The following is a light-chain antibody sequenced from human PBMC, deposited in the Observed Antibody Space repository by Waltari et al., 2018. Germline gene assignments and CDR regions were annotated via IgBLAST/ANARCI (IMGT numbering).Light chain of an antibody. Sequence: DIQMTQSQSSPSPSVGDRVTTTCRASQSLDNSLKWYQQKPGKAHNLMIYATSNLHSGFPSRFSGSGSETHYSLTISNVQPEDFANYYCQQSDRSPLTFGGGTKVEIK. CDR2: ATS. J-gene: IGKJ4*01. CDR3: QQSDRSPLT. V-gene: IGKV1-39*01. CDR1: QSLDNS.